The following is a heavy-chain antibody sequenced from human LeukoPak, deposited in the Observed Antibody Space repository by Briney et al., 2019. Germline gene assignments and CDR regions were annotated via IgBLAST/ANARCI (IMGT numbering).Heavy chain of an antibody. CDR2: IHTSGST. Sequence: SQTLSLTCTVSGGSISSGSYYWSWIRQPAGKGLEWIGRIHTSGSTNYNPSLKSRVTISVDTSKNQFSLKLSSVTAADTAVYYCARDLGYGEFDYWGQGTLVTVSS. J-gene: IGHJ4*02. CDR3: ARDLGYGEFDY. CDR1: GGSISSGSYY. D-gene: IGHD4-17*01. V-gene: IGHV4-61*02.